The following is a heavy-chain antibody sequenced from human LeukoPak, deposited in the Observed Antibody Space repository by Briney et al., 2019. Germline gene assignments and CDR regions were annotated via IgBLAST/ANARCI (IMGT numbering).Heavy chain of an antibody. CDR2: FKSKTNGGTT. J-gene: IGHJ4*02. V-gene: IGHV3-15*01. Sequence: KSGGSLRLSCAASGFTVSDAWMNWVRQVPGKGLEWIGLFKSKTNGGTTDYAAPVKGRFTMSRDDSKNTLYLQMNSLKTEDTAVYYCTTLAVAGVGHWGQGTLVTVSS. CDR3: TTLAVAGVGH. D-gene: IGHD6-19*01. CDR1: GFTVSDAW.